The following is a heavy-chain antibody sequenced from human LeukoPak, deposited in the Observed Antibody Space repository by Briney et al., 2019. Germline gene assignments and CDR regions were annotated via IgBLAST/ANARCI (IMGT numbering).Heavy chain of an antibody. CDR2: INPNSGDT. CDR1: GYTFTGYY. CDR3: ASRIHYGDPFIGSNFDY. D-gene: IGHD4-17*01. J-gene: IGHJ4*02. V-gene: IGHV1-2*04. Sequence: GASVKVSCRASGYTFTGYYIHWVRQAPGQGLEWMGWINPNSGDTNYAQNFQGWVTVTRDTSISTAYMDLSRLRSDDTAVYYCASRIHYGDPFIGSNFDYWGQGTLVTVSS.